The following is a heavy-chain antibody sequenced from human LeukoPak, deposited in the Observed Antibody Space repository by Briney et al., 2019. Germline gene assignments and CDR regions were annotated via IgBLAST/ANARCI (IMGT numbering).Heavy chain of an antibody. CDR3: ARGENYYGSGSPFDY. CDR1: GFTFSSYG. Sequence: GGSLRLSCAASGFTFSSYGMHWVRHAAGKGLEWVAFIRYDGSNKYYADSVKGRFTISRDNSKNTLYLQMNSLRAEDTAVYYCARGENYYGSGSPFDYWGQGTLVTVSS. V-gene: IGHV3-30*02. J-gene: IGHJ4*02. D-gene: IGHD3-10*01. CDR2: IRYDGSNK.